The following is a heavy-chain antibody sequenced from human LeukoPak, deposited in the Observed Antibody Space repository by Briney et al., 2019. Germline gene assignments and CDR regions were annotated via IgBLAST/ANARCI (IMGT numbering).Heavy chain of an antibody. CDR1: GGTFSSYA. D-gene: IGHD3-16*01. Sequence: SVKVSCKASGGTFSSYAMNWVRQAPGQGLEWVARIIPLLGITNHAQKLQGRVTVTADTSTNTAYMELSSLISDDTAVYYCARARSRITFGGIRHAFDTWGQGTLVTVSS. CDR3: ARARSRITFGGIRHAFDT. J-gene: IGHJ3*02. CDR2: IIPLLGIT. V-gene: IGHV1-69*04.